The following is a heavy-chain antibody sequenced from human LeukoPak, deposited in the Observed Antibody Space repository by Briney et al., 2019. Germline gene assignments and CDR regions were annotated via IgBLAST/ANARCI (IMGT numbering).Heavy chain of an antibody. V-gene: IGHV4-59*08. D-gene: IGHD1-26*01. J-gene: IGHJ3*02. CDR1: GGSISSYY. Sequence: PSETLSLTCTVSGGSISSYYWSWIRQPPGKGLEWIGYIYYSGITNYSPSLKSRVTISVDTSKNQFSLNLNSVTAADTAVYYCARPHSGSYSVFDIWGQGTMVRLF. CDR2: IYYSGIT. CDR3: ARPHSGSYSVFDI.